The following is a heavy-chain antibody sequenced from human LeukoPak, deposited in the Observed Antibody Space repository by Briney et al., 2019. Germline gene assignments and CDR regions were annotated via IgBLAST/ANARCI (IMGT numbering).Heavy chain of an antibody. CDR3: ARSLRQWLADYFDY. J-gene: IGHJ4*02. Sequence: GGSLRLSCASSGFTFSDYYMSWIRQAPGKGLEWVSYISSSNSYTNYADSVKGRFYADSVKGRFTISRDNAKNSLYLQMNSLRAEDTAVYYCARSLRQWLADYFDYWGQGTMVTVSS. CDR2: ISSSNSYT. CDR1: GFTFSDYY. D-gene: IGHD6-19*01. V-gene: IGHV3-11*06.